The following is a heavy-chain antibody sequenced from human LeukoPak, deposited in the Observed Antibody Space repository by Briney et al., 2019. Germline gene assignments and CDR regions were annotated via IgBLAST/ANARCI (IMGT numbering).Heavy chain of an antibody. CDR3: ARDSQPVCSSRADY. V-gene: IGHV3-21*01. D-gene: IGHD6-13*01. CDR1: GFTFSSFS. J-gene: IGHJ4*02. CDR2: ITSTSSYL. Sequence: GGSLRLSCAASGFTFSSFSMNWVRQAPGKGLEWVSSITSTSSYLYYADSVKGRFTISRDNAMNSLYLQMNSLRAEDTAVYYCARDSQPVCSSRADYWGQGTLVTVSS.